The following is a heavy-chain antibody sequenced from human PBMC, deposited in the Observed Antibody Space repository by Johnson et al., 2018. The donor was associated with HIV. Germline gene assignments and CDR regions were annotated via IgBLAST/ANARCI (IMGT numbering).Heavy chain of an antibody. V-gene: IGHV3-30*02. CDR1: GFTFSDHG. Sequence: QVQLVESGGGLVKPGGSLRLSCAASGFTFSDHGMHWVRQAPGKGLEWVGGMWYDGSKRNYAVSVKGRFTISRDNSKNTLFLQMNSLRGEDTAVYYCAKDKSVMAPDAFDIWGQGTMVTVSS. J-gene: IGHJ3*02. D-gene: IGHD3-16*01. CDR3: AKDKSVMAPDAFDI. CDR2: MWYDGSKR.